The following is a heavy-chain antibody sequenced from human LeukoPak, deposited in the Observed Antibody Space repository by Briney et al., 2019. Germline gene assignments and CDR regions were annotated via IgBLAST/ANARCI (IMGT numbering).Heavy chain of an antibody. J-gene: IGHJ4*02. CDR3: ARGLRGNRNTHLRY. CDR2: MNPNSGNT. CDR1: GYTFTSYD. Sequence: RASVKVSCKASGYTFTSYDINWVRQATGQGLEWMGWMNPNSGNTGYAQKFQGRVTMTRNTSISTAYMELSSLRSEDTAVYYCARGLRGNRNTHLRYWGQGTLVTVFS. V-gene: IGHV1-8*01. D-gene: IGHD2-2*02.